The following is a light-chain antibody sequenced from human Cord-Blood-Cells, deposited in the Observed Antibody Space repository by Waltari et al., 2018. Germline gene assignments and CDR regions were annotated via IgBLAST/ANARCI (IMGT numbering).Light chain of an antibody. CDR1: SSDVGGYNN. J-gene: IGLJ3*02. CDR3: CSYAGSYTWV. V-gene: IGLV2-11*01. Sequence: QSPLTQPRSVSRSPRPSATTPYTGTSSDVGGYNNVTWYQQHPGKAAKLMIYDDSRRPAGVPDRCAGSKAGNTASMTIAGLQDEDEADYCCCSYAGSYTWVFGGGTKLTVL. CDR2: DDS.